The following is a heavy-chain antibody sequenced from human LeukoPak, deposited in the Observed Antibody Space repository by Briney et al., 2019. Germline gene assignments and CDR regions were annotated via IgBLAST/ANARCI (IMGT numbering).Heavy chain of an antibody. CDR1: GGTISSYY. CDR2: MNYSGNT. Sequence: SETLSLTFTVCGGTISSYYWSSIGQSPGKELEWIGYMNYSGNTKYNSSLKSRVTISLDTSKNQFSLRLSSVTAADTAVYYCASLIREGHYAMDVWGQGTMVTVSS. J-gene: IGHJ6*02. V-gene: IGHV4-59*01. CDR3: ASLIREGHYAMDV.